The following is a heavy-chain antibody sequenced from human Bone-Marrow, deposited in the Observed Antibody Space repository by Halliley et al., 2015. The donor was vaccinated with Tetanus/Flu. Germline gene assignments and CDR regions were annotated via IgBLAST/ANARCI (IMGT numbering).Heavy chain of an antibody. CDR2: IYRSGST. J-gene: IGHJ4*02. CDR3: ARLMKYSLDHFDH. D-gene: IGHD2-21*01. CDR1: GDSITNDHW. Sequence: SLRLSCSVSGDSITNDHWWSWVCQPPGKGLEWIGEIYRSGSTTYNPSLQSRVAFSVDKSKNQFSLSLRSVTAADTAVYYCARLMKYSLDHFDHWGQGTLVTVSP. V-gene: IGHV4-4*02.